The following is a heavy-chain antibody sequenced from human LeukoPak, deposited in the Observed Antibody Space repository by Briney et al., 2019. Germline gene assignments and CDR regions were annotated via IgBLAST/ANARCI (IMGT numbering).Heavy chain of an antibody. D-gene: IGHD6-13*01. CDR3: ATYSSRSLRGVDP. Sequence: ASVKVSCKASGYTFTNYDINWVRQATGQGLEWMGWMNPNSGNTGYAQKFQGRVTMTRDTSISTAYMELNSLRSEDTAVYYCATYSSRSLRGVDPWGQGTLVTVSS. J-gene: IGHJ5*02. CDR1: GYTFTNYD. CDR2: MNPNSGNT. V-gene: IGHV1-8*01.